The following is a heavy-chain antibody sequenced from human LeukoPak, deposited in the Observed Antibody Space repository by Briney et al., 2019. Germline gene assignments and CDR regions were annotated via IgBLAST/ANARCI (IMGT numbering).Heavy chain of an antibody. D-gene: IGHD6-19*01. Sequence: SETLSLTCTVSGGSISLSFWSWLRQPAGKGLEWVGRLYPSGRTENNPSLKSRVSISLRAPKSQCSLRLTSVTAAETAVYFCAREAGSGWYSFVSRGQGTRVTVSS. CDR2: LYPSGRT. CDR3: AREAGSGWYSFVS. CDR1: GGSISLSF. J-gene: IGHJ4*02. V-gene: IGHV4-4*07.